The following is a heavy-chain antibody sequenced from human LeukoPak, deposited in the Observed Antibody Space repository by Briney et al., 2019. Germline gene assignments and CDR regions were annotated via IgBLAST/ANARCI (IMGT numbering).Heavy chain of an antibody. J-gene: IGHJ5*02. D-gene: IGHD6-13*01. Sequence: ASVKVSCKASGYSSTNYGISWVRQAPGQGLEWRGWIHIYRGNTNYAQKFQGRVTMTTDTSTSTVYMEVRGLRSDDTAMYYCARDVGITVADSFDPWGQGTLVTVSS. CDR1: GYSSTNYG. CDR3: ARDVGITVADSFDP. V-gene: IGHV1-18*01. CDR2: IHIYRGNT.